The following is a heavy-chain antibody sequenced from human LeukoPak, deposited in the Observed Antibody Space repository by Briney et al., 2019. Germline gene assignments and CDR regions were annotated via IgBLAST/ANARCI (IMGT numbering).Heavy chain of an antibody. J-gene: IGHJ5*02. CDR3: AKDLGTTVTTGWFDP. V-gene: IGHV3-23*01. D-gene: IGHD4-17*01. Sequence: GGSLRLSCAASGFTFSSNAMSWVRQAPGKGLEWVSAISGSGGSAFYADSEKGRFTISRDNSKNTLYLQMNSLRAEDTAVYYCAKDLGTTVTTGWFDPWGQGTLVTVSS. CDR1: GFTFSSNA. CDR2: ISGSGGSA.